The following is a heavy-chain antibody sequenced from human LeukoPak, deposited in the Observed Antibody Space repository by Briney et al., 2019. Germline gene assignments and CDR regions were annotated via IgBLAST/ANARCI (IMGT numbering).Heavy chain of an antibody. J-gene: IGHJ4*02. CDR1: GFTFSSYE. CDR2: ISSSGSTI. V-gene: IGHV3-48*03. CDR3: AKEVWNDGTFDY. Sequence: GGSLRLSCAASGFTFSSYEMNWVRQAPGKGLEWVSYISSSGSTIYYADSVKGRFTISRDNSKNTLYLQMNSLRAEDTAVYYCAKEVWNDGTFDYWGQGTLVTVSS. D-gene: IGHD1-1*01.